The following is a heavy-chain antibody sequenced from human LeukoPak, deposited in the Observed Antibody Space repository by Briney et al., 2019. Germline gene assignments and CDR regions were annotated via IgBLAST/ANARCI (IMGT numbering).Heavy chain of an antibody. V-gene: IGHV3-23*01. CDR2: ISATGGRT. CDR1: GFTFSTYA. J-gene: IGHJ4*02. D-gene: IGHD6-13*01. CDR3: APSIAVAGVFDY. Sequence: GGSLRLSCAASGFTFSTYAMIWVRQAPGKGLEWVSTISATGGRTYYADSVKGLFTISRDNSKNTLHVQVNRLRAEDTAVYYCAPSIAVAGVFDYWGQGTLVTVSS.